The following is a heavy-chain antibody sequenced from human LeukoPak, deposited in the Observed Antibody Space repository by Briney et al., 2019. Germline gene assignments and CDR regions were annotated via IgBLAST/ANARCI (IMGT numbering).Heavy chain of an antibody. V-gene: IGHV1-24*01. CDR1: GYTLTELS. CDR2: FDPEDSET. CDR3: ATVPIFGVVIIQNWFDP. J-gene: IGHJ5*02. D-gene: IGHD3-3*01. Sequence: ASVKVSCKVSGYTLTELSMHWVRQAPGKGLEWMGGFDPEDSETIYAQKFQGRVTMTEDTSTDTAYMELSSLRSEDTAVYYCATVPIFGVVIIQNWFDPWGQGTLVTVSS.